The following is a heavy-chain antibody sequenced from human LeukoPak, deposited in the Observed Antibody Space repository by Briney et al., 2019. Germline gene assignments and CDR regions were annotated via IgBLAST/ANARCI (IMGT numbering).Heavy chain of an antibody. CDR3: ARDQFHSGGNDYFDY. J-gene: IGHJ4*02. Sequence: GGSLRLSCAASGFSISRSSMNWVRQAPGKGLEWVSYITASSGTIYYGDSVKGRFAISRDNAKNSLYLQMNSLRAEDTAVYYCARDQFHSGGNDYFDYWGQGTLVTVSS. CDR1: GFSISRSS. V-gene: IGHV3-48*04. CDR2: ITASSGTI. D-gene: IGHD4-23*01.